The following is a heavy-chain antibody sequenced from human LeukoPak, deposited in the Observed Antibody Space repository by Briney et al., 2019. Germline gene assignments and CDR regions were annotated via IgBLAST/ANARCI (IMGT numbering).Heavy chain of an antibody. J-gene: IGHJ4*02. D-gene: IGHD6-13*01. CDR3: ARCVDIAAAGYLDY. Sequence: GGSLRLSCAASGFTFSGYGMHWVRQAPGKGLEWVAVIWYDGSNKYYADSVKGRFTISRDNSKNTLYLQMNSLRAEDTAVYYCARCVDIAAAGYLDYWGQGTLVTVSS. V-gene: IGHV3-33*01. CDR1: GFTFSGYG. CDR2: IWYDGSNK.